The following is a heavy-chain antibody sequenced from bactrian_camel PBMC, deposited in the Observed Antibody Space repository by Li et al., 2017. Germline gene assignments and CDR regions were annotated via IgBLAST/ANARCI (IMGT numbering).Heavy chain of an antibody. D-gene: IGHD2*01. CDR2: ISGNGGTI. CDR3: AADVNGHWRGQTDGRSLLQEEMYEY. CDR1: VHSFSLRC. Sequence: HVQLVESGGGSVQAGGSLTLSCVASVHSFSLRCMSWFRQVVGKDREAVAHISGNGGTIDYADSVKGRFTISKDKAKRILYLDMNNLKPDDTAVYYCAADVNGHWRGQTDGRSLLQEEMYEYWGQGTQVTVS. J-gene: IGHJ4*01. V-gene: IGHV3-3*01.